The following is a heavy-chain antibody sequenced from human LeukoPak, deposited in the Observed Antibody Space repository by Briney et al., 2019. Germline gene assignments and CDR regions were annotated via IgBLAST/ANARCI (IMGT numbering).Heavy chain of an antibody. J-gene: IGHJ3*02. CDR1: GYTLTELS. V-gene: IGHV1-24*01. CDR3: ATLRFKAFDI. D-gene: IGHD3-3*01. CDR2: FDPEDGET. Sequence: ASVKVSCKVSGYTLTELSMHWVRQAPGKGLEWMGGFDPEDGETIYAQKFQGRVTMTEDSSTDIAYMELSSLRSEDAAVYYCATLRFKAFDIWGQGTMVTVSS.